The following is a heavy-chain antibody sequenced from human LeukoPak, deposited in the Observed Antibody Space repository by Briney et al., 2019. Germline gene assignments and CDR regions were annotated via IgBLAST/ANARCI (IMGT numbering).Heavy chain of an antibody. CDR1: GFTFSSYG. J-gene: IGHJ4*02. CDR2: ISYDGSNK. Sequence: GGSLRLSCAASGFTFSSYGMHWVRQAPGKGLEWVAVISYDGSNKYYADSVKGRFAISRDNSKNTLYLQMNSLRAEDTAVYYCAKEDYYDSSGYYLDYWGQGTLVTASS. V-gene: IGHV3-30*18. CDR3: AKEDYYDSSGYYLDY. D-gene: IGHD3-22*01.